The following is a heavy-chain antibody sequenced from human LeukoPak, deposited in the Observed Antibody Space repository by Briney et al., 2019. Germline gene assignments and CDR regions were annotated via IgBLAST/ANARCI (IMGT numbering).Heavy chain of an antibody. D-gene: IGHD6-13*01. Sequence: PGGSPRLSCAASGFTFSSYGMHWVRQAPGKGLEWVAVIWYDGSNKYYADSVKGRFTISKDNSKNTLYLQMNSLRAEDTAVYYCARAYSSSWTVVGYWGQGTLVTVSS. CDR1: GFTFSSYG. CDR3: ARAYSSSWTVVGY. J-gene: IGHJ4*02. V-gene: IGHV3-33*01. CDR2: IWYDGSNK.